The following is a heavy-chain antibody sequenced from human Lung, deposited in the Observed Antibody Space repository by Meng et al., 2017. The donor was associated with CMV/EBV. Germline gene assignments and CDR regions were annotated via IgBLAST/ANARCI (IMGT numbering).Heavy chain of an antibody. CDR2: VVYSGTT. CDR3: ARHHHSPTFDY. CDR1: GGSISSSSYY. Sequence: QLQLQESGPGLVKPSETLSLSCTVSGGSISSSSYYWAWIRQPPGEGLEWIGSVVYSGTTYYTSSLKSRVSISVDTSKNQFSRKLSSVTAADTAVYYCARHHHSPTFDYWGQGTLVTVSS. D-gene: IGHD1-14*01. V-gene: IGHV4-39*01. J-gene: IGHJ4*02.